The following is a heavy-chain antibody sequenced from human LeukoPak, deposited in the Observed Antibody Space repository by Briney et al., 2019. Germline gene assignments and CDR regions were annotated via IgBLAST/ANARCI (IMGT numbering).Heavy chain of an antibody. CDR3: AKDLSRWELTLFDY. J-gene: IGHJ4*02. V-gene: IGHV3-23*01. CDR1: GFTFSSYA. CDR2: ISGSGGST. Sequence: GGSLRLSCAASGFTFSSYAMSWVRQAPGKGLELVSAISGSGGSTYYADSVKGRFTISRDNSKNTLYLQMNSLRAEDTAVYYCAKDLSRWELTLFDYWGQGTLVTVSS. D-gene: IGHD1-26*01.